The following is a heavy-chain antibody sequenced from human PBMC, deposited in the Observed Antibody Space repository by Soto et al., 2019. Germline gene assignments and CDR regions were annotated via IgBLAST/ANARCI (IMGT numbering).Heavy chain of an antibody. Sequence: QVQLQESGPGLVKASQTLSLICSVSGESINSGGYYWSWIRHHPGKGLEWIGYIYDSESAYYNPYLKGRVTISMDTSKNHFAMKLSSVTAADTAVYYCARASSSSSAADYWGQGTLVTVSS. J-gene: IGHJ4*02. CDR3: ARASSSSSAADY. CDR2: IYDSESA. CDR1: GESINSGGYY. D-gene: IGHD6-6*01. V-gene: IGHV4-31*03.